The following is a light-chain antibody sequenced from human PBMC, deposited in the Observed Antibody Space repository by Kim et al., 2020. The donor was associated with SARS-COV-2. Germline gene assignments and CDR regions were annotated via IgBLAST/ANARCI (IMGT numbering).Light chain of an antibody. J-gene: IGKJ2*01. Sequence: EIVLTQSPVTLSLSPGDRATLSCRASQSVASNHLAGFQQKPGQAPRLLIYGTSSRAPAIPDRFSASGSGTDFTLTISRLEPEDFEIYYCQQYDRPPYTFGQGTKLEI. CDR2: GTS. CDR1: QSVASNH. V-gene: IGKV3-20*01. CDR3: QQYDRPPYT.